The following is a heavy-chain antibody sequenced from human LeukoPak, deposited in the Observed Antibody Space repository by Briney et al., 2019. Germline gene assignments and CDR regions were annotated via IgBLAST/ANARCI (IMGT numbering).Heavy chain of an antibody. CDR3: ARGLQLWLRKDGFDC. D-gene: IGHD5-18*01. V-gene: IGHV4-34*01. Sequence: SETLSLTCAVYGGSFSGYYWSWIRQPPGKGLEWIGEINHSGSTNYNPSLKSRVTISVDTSKNQFSLKLSSVTAADTAVYYCARGLQLWLRKDGFDCWGQGTLVTVSS. CDR2: INHSGST. J-gene: IGHJ4*02. CDR1: GGSFSGYY.